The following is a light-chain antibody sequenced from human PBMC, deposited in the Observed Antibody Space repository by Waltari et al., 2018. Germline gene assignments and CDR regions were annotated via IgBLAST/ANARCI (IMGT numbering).Light chain of an antibody. V-gene: IGKV1-5*01. CDR2: DAS. Sequence: DIQMTQSPSTLSASVGDRVTITCRASQSISSWLAWYQQKPGKAPKLLIYDASSLESGVPSRFSGSGSGTDFTLTLRSLQPDDFATYYCQQYNSYSTFGQGTKVEIK. CDR3: QQYNSYST. J-gene: IGKJ1*01. CDR1: QSISSW.